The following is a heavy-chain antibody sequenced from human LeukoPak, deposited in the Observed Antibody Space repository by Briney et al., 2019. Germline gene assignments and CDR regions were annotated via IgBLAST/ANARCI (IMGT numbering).Heavy chain of an antibody. CDR1: GFTFDDYA. J-gene: IGHJ6*02. Sequence: PGRSLRLSCAASGFTFDDYAMHWVRQAPGKGLEWVSGISWNSGSIGYADSVKGRFTISRDNAKNSLYLQMNSLRAEDTALYYCARDRPEYYYDSSGYYYDYYYYGMDVWGQGTTVTVSS. CDR2: ISWNSGSI. CDR3: ARDRPEYYYDSSGYYYDYYYYGMDV. V-gene: IGHV3-9*01. D-gene: IGHD3-22*01.